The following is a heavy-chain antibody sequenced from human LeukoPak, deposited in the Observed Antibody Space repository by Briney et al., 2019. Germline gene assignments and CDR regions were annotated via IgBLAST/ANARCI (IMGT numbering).Heavy chain of an antibody. CDR1: GFTFSSYA. Sequence: GGSLRLSCAASGFTFSSYATHWVRQAPGKGLEWVAVMSYDGINKYYADSVKGRFTISRDNSKNSLYLQMNSLRAGDTAVYYCARSPRTPNMYSSSTPFDYWGQGTLVTVSS. D-gene: IGHD6-13*01. J-gene: IGHJ4*02. CDR3: ARSPRTPNMYSSSTPFDY. V-gene: IGHV3-30*14. CDR2: MSYDGINK.